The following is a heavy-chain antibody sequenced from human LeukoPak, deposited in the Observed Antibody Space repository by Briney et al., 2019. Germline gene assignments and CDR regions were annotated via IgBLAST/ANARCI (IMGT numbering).Heavy chain of an antibody. CDR1: GYTFINYF. J-gene: IGHJ4*02. CDR3: ARDTATAAHY. CDR2: INPRSGVS. Sequence: GASVTVSCKTSGYTFINYFMHWVRQAPGQGLEWMGWINPRSGVSKYADKFQGRVTMTRDTSISTAYMELSRLRSDDTAVYYCARDTATAAHYWGQGTLVSVSS. D-gene: IGHD5-18*01. V-gene: IGHV1-2*02.